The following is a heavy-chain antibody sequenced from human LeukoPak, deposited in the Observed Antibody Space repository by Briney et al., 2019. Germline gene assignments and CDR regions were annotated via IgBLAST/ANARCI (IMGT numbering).Heavy chain of an antibody. CDR3: ARGDYDFWSGYYFGMDV. CDR1: GGTFISYA. D-gene: IGHD3-3*01. CDR2: IIPIFGTA. Sequence: SVKVSCKASGGTFISYAISWVRQAPGQGLEWMGGIIPIFGTANYAQKFQGRVTITADESTSTAYMELSSLRSEDTAVYYCARGDYDFWSGYYFGMDVWGQGTTVTVSS. J-gene: IGHJ6*02. V-gene: IGHV1-69*01.